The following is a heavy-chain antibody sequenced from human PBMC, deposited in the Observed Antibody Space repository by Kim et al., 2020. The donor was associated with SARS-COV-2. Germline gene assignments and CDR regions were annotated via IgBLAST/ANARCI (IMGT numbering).Heavy chain of an antibody. V-gene: IGHV1-69*13. J-gene: IGHJ4*02. Sequence: SVKVSCKASGGTFSSYAISWVRQAPGQGLEWMGGIIPIFGTANYAQKFQGRVTITADESTSTAYMELSSLRSEDTAVYYCAKAYYYDSSGYYYAWGQGTLVTVSS. CDR2: IIPIFGTA. CDR1: GGTFSSYA. CDR3: AKAYYYDSSGYYYA. D-gene: IGHD3-22*01.